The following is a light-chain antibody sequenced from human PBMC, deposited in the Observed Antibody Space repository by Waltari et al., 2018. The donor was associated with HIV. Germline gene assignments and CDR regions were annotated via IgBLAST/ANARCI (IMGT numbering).Light chain of an antibody. V-gene: IGLV2-23*02. J-gene: IGLJ1*01. CDR3: YSYAGREGLLHV. CDR1: NSDVGTYNL. CDR2: EVT. Sequence: QSALTQPASVSGSPGQSITISCTGTNSDVGTYNLVSWYQQHPGKAPQLNVYEVTKRPSGFSSRFSGSKTGNTASLTISWLQPEDEADYYCYSYAGREGLLHVFGTGTKVTVL.